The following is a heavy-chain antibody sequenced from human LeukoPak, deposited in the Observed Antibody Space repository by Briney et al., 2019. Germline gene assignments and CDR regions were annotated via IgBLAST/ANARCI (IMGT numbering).Heavy chain of an antibody. D-gene: IGHD6-19*01. CDR3: ARVAGSIDY. Sequence: ASVKLSCNASGYTFTSYDNNWERQAPGQGLEWMGWTNPNSGYTGYAQKFQGRLTITRNTSISTAYMELSSLRSEDTAVYYCARVAGSIDYWGQGTLVTVSS. J-gene: IGHJ4*02. V-gene: IGHV1-8*03. CDR1: GYTFTSYD. CDR2: TNPNSGYT.